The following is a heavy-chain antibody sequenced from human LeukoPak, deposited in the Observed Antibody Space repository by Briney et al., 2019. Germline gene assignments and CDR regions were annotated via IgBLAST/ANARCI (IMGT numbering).Heavy chain of an antibody. CDR3: AHGSCSSTTCLPRY. D-gene: IGHD2-2*03. Sequence: SETLSLTCAVYGGSFSGYYWSWIRQPPGKGLEWIGEINHSGSTNYNPSLKSRVTISVDTSKNQFSLKLNSVTAADTAMYYCAHGSCSSTTCLPRYWGLGTLVTVSS. CDR2: INHSGST. J-gene: IGHJ4*02. CDR1: GGSFSGYY. V-gene: IGHV4-34*01.